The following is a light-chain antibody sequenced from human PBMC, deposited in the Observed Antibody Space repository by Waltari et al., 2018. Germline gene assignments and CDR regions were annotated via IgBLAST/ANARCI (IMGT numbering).Light chain of an antibody. CDR2: DVT. CDR1: SSDVGAYYY. Sequence: QSALTQPASVSGSPGQSITISGTGTSSDVGAYYYVSWYQQHPGKAPKLMLYDVTSRPSGVSDRFCVSHSRNAPSLTFSGLQAQDEADYYCCSYTNRSTWMFGGATTLTVL. V-gene: IGLV2-14*03. CDR3: CSYTNRSTWM. J-gene: IGLJ3*02.